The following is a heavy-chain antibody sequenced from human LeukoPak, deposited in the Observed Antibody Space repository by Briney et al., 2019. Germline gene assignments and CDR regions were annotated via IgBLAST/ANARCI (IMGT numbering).Heavy chain of an antibody. CDR1: GYTFTSYY. V-gene: IGHV1-46*01. J-gene: IGHJ3*02. CDR2: INPSGGST. CDR3: ARAITMVRGVPDDAFDI. D-gene: IGHD3-10*01. Sequence: ASLKLSCKASGYTFTSYYMHWVRQAPGQGLEWMGIINPSGGSTSYAQKFQGRVTMTRDMSTNSVYMELSSLRSEDTAVYYCARAITMVRGVPDDAFDIWGQGTMVTVSS.